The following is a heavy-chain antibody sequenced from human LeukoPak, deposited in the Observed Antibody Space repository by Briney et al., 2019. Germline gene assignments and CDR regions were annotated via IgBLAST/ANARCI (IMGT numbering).Heavy chain of an antibody. J-gene: IGHJ4*02. Sequence: PGGSLRLSCAASGFTFSSYSMNWVRQAPGKGLEWVSSFSSRSSYIYYADSLKGRFTISRDNPKNSLYLQMNSLRAEDTAVYYCARDKGIAGRADYWGQGTLVTVSS. CDR2: FSSRSSYI. CDR3: ARDKGIAGRADY. D-gene: IGHD1-20*01. CDR1: GFTFSSYS. V-gene: IGHV3-21*01.